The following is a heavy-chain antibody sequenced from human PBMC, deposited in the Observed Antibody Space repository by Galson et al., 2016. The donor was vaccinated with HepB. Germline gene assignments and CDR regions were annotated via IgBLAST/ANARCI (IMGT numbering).Heavy chain of an antibody. CDR3: ASGIAVTTSNSFWYFDL. J-gene: IGHJ2*01. CDR2: ISGSGDET. V-gene: IGHV3-23*01. CDR1: GFTFSSYA. D-gene: IGHD3-10*01. Sequence: SLRLSCAASGFTFSSYAMTWVRQAPGKGLDWVSTISGSGDETNYADSVKGRFTFSRDNSKNTLYLQMTSLRAEDTAVYYCASGIAVTTSNSFWYFDLWGRGTLVTGSS.